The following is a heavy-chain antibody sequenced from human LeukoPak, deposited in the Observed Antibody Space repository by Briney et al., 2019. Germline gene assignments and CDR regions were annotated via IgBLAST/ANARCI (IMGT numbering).Heavy chain of an antibody. CDR3: ARDLSYDILTGYSPGFDP. CDR1: GYTLTELS. V-gene: IGHV1-24*01. J-gene: IGHJ5*02. Sequence: ASVKVSCKVSGYTLTELSMHWVRQAPGKGLEWMGGFDPEDGETIYAQKFQGRVTITADKSTSTAYMELSSLRSEDTAVYYCARDLSYDILTGYSPGFDPWGQGTLVTVSS. D-gene: IGHD3-9*01. CDR2: FDPEDGET.